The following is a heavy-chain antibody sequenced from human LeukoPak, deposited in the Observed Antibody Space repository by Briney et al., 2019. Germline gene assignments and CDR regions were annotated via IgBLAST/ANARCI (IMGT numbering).Heavy chain of an antibody. V-gene: IGHV3-9*01. J-gene: IGHJ4*02. Sequence: GGSLRLSCAGSGFKFDDYAIHWVRQPPGKGLEWVAIISWNGGFMDYADSVKGRFTISRDNVKNSLYLDMNSLRPEDTAFYYCAKVRGTFSSGFYFDSWGRGRLVTVSS. D-gene: IGHD6-25*01. CDR2: ISWNGGFM. CDR1: GFKFDDYA. CDR3: AKVRGTFSSGFYFDS.